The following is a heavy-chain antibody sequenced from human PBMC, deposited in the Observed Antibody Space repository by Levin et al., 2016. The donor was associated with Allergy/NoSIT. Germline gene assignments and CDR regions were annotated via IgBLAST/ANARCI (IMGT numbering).Heavy chain of an antibody. CDR2: ISVYSGNT. Sequence: ASVKVSCKASGYSFTSYGISWVRQAPGQGLEWMGWISVYSGNTIYAQKLQGRVTMTTDTSTSTAYMELRSLRSDDTAVYYCARSKGITVFGVVSYYFDNWGQGTLVTVSS. J-gene: IGHJ4*02. CDR1: GYSFTSYG. CDR3: ARSKGITVFGVVSYYFDN. V-gene: IGHV1-18*01. D-gene: IGHD3-3*01.